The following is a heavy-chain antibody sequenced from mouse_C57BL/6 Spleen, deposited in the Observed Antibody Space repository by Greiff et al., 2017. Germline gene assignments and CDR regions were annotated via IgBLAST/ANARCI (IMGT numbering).Heavy chain of an antibody. V-gene: IGHV1-62-2*01. Sequence: QVQLQQSGAELVKPGASVKLSCKASGYTFTEYTIHWVKQRSGQGLEWIGWFYPGSGSIKYNEKFKDKATLTADKSSSTVYMALSRLTSEDSAVYFCARHEESPSYDGYHGWYFDVWGTGTTVTVSS. D-gene: IGHD2-3*01. CDR3: ARHEESPSYDGYHGWYFDV. CDR2: FYPGSGSI. CDR1: GYTFTEYT. J-gene: IGHJ1*03.